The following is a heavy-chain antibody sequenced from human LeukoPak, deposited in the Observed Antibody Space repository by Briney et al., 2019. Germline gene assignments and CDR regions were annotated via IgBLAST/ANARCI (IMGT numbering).Heavy chain of an antibody. CDR1: VGSMSNTDYY. J-gene: IGHJ3*02. CDR2: VYYSGVT. Sequence: SETLSLTCTVSVGSMSNTDYYCGWIRQPRGKGLEWVGSVYYSGVTFYNLSLKSRVTVSGDASNNQFSLRLNSVTAADTAVYYCARGAVAESFDIWGQGTMVTVSS. CDR3: ARGAVAESFDI. D-gene: IGHD2-15*01. V-gene: IGHV4-39*01.